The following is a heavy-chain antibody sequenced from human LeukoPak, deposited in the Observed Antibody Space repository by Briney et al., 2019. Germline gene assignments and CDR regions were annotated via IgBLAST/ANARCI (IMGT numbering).Heavy chain of an antibody. D-gene: IGHD2-8*01. J-gene: IGHJ5*02. CDR1: GYSFTDYW. Sequence: GESLKISCKASGYSFTDYWIGWVRQMPGKGLEWMGIIQPGDSHTRYSPSFEGQVTISVDKSITTAYLQWSSLTASDTAMYYCARMSEYVKRVCYRHFDNWGQGTLVTVSS. V-gene: IGHV5-51*01. CDR2: IQPGDSHT. CDR3: ARMSEYVKRVCYRHFDN.